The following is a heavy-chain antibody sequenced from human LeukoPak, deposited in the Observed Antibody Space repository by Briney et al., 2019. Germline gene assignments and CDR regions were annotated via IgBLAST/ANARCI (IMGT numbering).Heavy chain of an antibody. CDR2: INPNSGGT. V-gene: IGHV1-2*02. D-gene: IGHD1-14*01. Sequence: ASVKDSCKASGYTFTGYYMHWVRQAPGQGLEWMGWINPNSGGTNYAQKFQGRVTMTRDTSISTAYMELSRLRSDDTAVYYCARDLVVATNPSYFDYWGQGTLVTVSS. CDR1: GYTFTGYY. CDR3: ARDLVVATNPSYFDY. J-gene: IGHJ4*02.